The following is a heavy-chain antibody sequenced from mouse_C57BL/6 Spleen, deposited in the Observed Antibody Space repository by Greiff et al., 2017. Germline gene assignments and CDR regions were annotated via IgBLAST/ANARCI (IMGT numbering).Heavy chain of an antibody. D-gene: IGHD1-1*01. CDR3: AREYYGSSYWYFDD. CDR1: GYAFSSCW. V-gene: IGHV1-80*01. CDR2: IYPGDGDT. Sequence: QVQLQQSGAELVKPGASVKISCTASGYAFSSCWMNWVKQRPGKGLEWIGQIYPGDGDTNYNGKFKGKATLTAAKSSSTPYMQLSSLTSEDSAVDFCAREYYGSSYWYFDDWGTGTTVTVSS. J-gene: IGHJ1*03.